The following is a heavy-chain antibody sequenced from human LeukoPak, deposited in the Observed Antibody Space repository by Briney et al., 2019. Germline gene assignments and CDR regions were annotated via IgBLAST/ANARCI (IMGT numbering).Heavy chain of an antibody. CDR1: GFTVSNKY. D-gene: IGHD3-10*01. J-gene: IGHJ4*02. Sequence: GGSLRLSCAASGFTVSNKYMSWVRQAPGKGLEWVSVIYSGGSTYYADSVKGRFTISRDNSKNTLYLQMNSLRAEDTAAYYCAREPYGSGSYFGRYFDYWGQGTLVTVSS. V-gene: IGHV3-66*01. CDR2: IYSGGST. CDR3: AREPYGSGSYFGRYFDY.